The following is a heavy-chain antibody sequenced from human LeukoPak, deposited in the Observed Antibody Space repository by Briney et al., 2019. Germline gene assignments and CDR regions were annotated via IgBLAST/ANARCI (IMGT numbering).Heavy chain of an antibody. Sequence: SETLSLTCTVSGGSISSSSYYWGWIRQPPGKGLEWIGSIYYSGSTYYNPSLKSRVTISVDPSKNQFSLKLRSVTAADTAVYYCARHSGYSYGYAYYYYYMDVWGKGTTVTVSS. V-gene: IGHV4-39*01. CDR3: ARHSGYSYGYAYYYYYMDV. J-gene: IGHJ6*03. CDR1: GGSISSSSYY. D-gene: IGHD5-18*01. CDR2: IYYSGST.